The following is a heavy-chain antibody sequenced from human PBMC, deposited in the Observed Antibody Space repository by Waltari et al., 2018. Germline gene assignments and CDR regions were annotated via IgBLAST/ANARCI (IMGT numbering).Heavy chain of an antibody. V-gene: IGHV1-3*01. Sequence: QVQLVQSGAEVKKPGASVKVSCKASGYTFTSYALHWVRQAPGQRLEWMGWINAGNGNTKYSQKFQGRVTITRDTSASTAYMELSSLRSEDTAVYYCARDLGGGKFYGMDVWGQGTTVTVSS. CDR3: ARDLGGGKFYGMDV. CDR1: GYTFTSYA. D-gene: IGHD2-15*01. CDR2: INAGNGNT. J-gene: IGHJ6*02.